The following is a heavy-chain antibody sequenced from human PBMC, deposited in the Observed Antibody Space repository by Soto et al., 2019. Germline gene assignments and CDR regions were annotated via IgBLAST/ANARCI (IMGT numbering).Heavy chain of an antibody. J-gene: IGHJ4*02. CDR1: GFTFSSYW. D-gene: IGHD4-17*01. V-gene: IGHV3-7*05. CDR2: IKQDGSEK. Sequence: GGSLRLSCAASGFTFSSYWMSWVRQAPGKGLEWVANIKQDGSEKYYVDSVKGRFTISRDNAKNSLYLQMNSLRAEDTAVYYCARNVRSPFYGDYIDYWGQGTLVTVSS. CDR3: ARNVRSPFYGDYIDY.